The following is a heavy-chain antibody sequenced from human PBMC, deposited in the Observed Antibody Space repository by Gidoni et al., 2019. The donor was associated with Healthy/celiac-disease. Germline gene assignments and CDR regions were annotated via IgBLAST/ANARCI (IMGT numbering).Heavy chain of an antibody. D-gene: IGHD2-2*02. V-gene: IGHV4-39*07. Sequence: QLQLQESGPGLVKPSETLSLTCTVSGGSISSSSYYWGWIRQPPGKGLEWIGSIYYSGSTYYNPSLKSRVTISVDTSKNQFSLKLSSVTAADTAVYYCAREPIHDAFDIWGQGTMVTVSS. CDR3: AREPIHDAFDI. CDR1: GGSISSSSYY. J-gene: IGHJ3*02. CDR2: IYYSGST.